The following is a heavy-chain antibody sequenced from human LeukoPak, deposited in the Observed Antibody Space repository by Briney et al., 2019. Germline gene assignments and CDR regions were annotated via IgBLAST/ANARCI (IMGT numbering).Heavy chain of an antibody. J-gene: IGHJ4*02. CDR2: ISPSSGGT. CDR3: ARDVLTTFGYFSAADDF. V-gene: IGHV1-2*02. D-gene: IGHD3-10*02. CDR1: GYTFTEYY. Sequence: ASVKVSCKASGYTFTEYYMHWVRQAPGQGLEWMGWISPSSGGTNYAQKFQGRVTMTRDTSTGTAYMELSRLRSDDTAMYYCARDVLTTFGYFSAADDFWDQGTLVTVPS.